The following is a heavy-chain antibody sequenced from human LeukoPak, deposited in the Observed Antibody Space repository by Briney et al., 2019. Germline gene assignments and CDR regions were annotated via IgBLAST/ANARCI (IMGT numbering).Heavy chain of an antibody. Sequence: GASLKVSCKASGYTFTSYGISWVRQAPGQGLEWMGWISAYNGNTNYAQKLQGRVTMTTDTSTSTAYMELRSLRSDDTAVYYCARDVNRYRSGRFDYWGQGTLVTVSS. CDR3: ARDVNRYRSGRFDY. D-gene: IGHD6-19*01. CDR1: GYTFTSYG. CDR2: ISAYNGNT. V-gene: IGHV1-18*01. J-gene: IGHJ4*02.